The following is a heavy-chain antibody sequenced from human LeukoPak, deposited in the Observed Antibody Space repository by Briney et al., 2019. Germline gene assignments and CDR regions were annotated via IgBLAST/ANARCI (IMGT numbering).Heavy chain of an antibody. V-gene: IGHV4-59*01. CDR2: IYYSGSS. D-gene: IGHD2-15*01. J-gene: IGHJ5*02. CDR3: ARGGGSSGKNWPAP. Sequence: PSETLSLTCTVSGGSINGYSWSWIRQPPGNGLEWIGNIYYSGSSKYNPSLRSRVTISVDTSKNQFSLKLNSVTAADTAVYYCARGGGSSGKNWPAPGGRGPLVPVSS. CDR1: GGSINGYS.